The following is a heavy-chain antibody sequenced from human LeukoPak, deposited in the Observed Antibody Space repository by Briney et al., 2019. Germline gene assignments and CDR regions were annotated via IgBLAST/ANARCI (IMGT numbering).Heavy chain of an antibody. Sequence: ASVKVSCKASGYIITGYYMHLVRQAPGQGLEWMGWIHPNSGGTNYAQKFQGRVTMTRDTSISTAYMELSRLRSDDTAVYYCARDACNSPSCSIAGLDPWGQGTRVTVSS. V-gene: IGHV1-2*02. CDR3: ARDACNSPSCSIAGLDP. J-gene: IGHJ5*02. CDR2: IHPNSGGT. CDR1: GYIITGYY. D-gene: IGHD2-2*01.